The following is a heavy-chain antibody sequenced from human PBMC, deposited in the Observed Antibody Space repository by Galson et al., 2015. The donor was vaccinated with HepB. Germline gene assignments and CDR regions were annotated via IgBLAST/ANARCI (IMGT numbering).Heavy chain of an antibody. Sequence: ETLSLTCPVSGGSISNYYWSWIRQPPGKGLEWIGYIYNSGHANYNPSLKSRVTISQDTSRNQLSLRLNSVTAADTALYYCGRWNEGFDYWGQGTLVTVAS. CDR1: GGSISNYY. J-gene: IGHJ4*02. D-gene: IGHD1-1*01. CDR2: IYNSGHA. CDR3: GRWNEGFDY. V-gene: IGHV4-59*01.